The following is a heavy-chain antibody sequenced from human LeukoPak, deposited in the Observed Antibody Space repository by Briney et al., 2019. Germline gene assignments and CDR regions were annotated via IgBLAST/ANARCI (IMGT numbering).Heavy chain of an antibody. D-gene: IGHD3-22*01. CDR2: MNPNSGNT. V-gene: IGHV1-8*01. Sequence: ASVKVSCKASGYTFTSYDINWVRQATGQGLEWMGWMNPNSGNTGYAQKFQGRVTMTRNTSISTAYMELSSLRSEDTAVYYCARGGGYYYDSSGYYYGYWGQGTLVTVSS. CDR3: ARGGGYYYDSSGYYYGY. J-gene: IGHJ4*02. CDR1: GYTFTSYD.